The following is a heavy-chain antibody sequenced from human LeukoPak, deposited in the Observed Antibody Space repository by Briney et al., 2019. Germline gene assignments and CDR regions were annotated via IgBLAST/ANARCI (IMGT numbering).Heavy chain of an antibody. D-gene: IGHD2-21*02. CDR3: ARRCGGDCYDFDY. CDR2: IYYSGST. Sequence: RSSETLSLTCTVSGVSISSYYWSWLRQPPGKGLEWIGYIYYSGSTNYNPSLKSRVTISVDTSKNQFSLKLSSVTAADTAVYYCARRCGGDCYDFDYWGQGTLVTVSS. CDR1: GVSISSYY. V-gene: IGHV4-59*08. J-gene: IGHJ4*02.